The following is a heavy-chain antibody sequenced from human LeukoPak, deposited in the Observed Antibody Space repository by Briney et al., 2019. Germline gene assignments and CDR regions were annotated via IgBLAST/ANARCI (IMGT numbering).Heavy chain of an antibody. D-gene: IGHD1-1*01. V-gene: IGHV1-58*02. CDR3: AAAFYNWYNFDY. J-gene: IGHJ4*02. CDR1: GYTFTSYG. Sequence: EASVKVSCKASGYTFTSYGISWVRQAPGQGLEWIGWIVVGSGNTNYAQKFQEGVTITRDMSTSTAYMELSSLRSEDTAVYYCAAAFYNWYNFDYWGQGTLVTVSS. CDR2: IVVGSGNT.